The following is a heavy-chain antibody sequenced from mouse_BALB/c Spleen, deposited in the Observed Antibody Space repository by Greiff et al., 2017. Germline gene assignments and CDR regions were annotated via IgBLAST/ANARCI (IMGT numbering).Heavy chain of an antibody. CDR1: GFSLTGYG. CDR2: IWGDGST. Sequence: QVQLQQSGPGLVAPSQSLSITCTVSGFSLTGYGVNWVRQPPGKGLEWLGMIWGDGSTDYNSALKSRLSISKDNSKSQVFLKMNSLQTDDTARYYCARDGGKNGYDGLFAYWGQGTLVTVSA. V-gene: IGHV2-6-7*01. D-gene: IGHD2-2*01. J-gene: IGHJ3*01. CDR3: ARDGGKNGYDGLFAY.